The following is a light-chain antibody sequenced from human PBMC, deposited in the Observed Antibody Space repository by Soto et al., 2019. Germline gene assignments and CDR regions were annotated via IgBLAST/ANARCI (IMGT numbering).Light chain of an antibody. CDR2: GNS. Sequence: QSVLTQPPSVSGAPGQRVTISCTGSSSNIGAGYDVHWYQQLPGTAPKLLIYGNSNRPSGVPDRFSGSKSGTSASLAITGRQDEEEDDYYCQSYDSSLSGGVFGGGTKLTVL. CDR3: QSYDSSLSGGV. V-gene: IGLV1-40*01. CDR1: SSNIGAGYD. J-gene: IGLJ3*02.